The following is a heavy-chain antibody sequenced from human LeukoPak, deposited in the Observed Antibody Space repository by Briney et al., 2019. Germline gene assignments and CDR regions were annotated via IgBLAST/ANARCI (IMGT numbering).Heavy chain of an antibody. CDR2: LKQDGSEK. D-gene: IGHD3-22*01. CDR1: GFTFSTYW. CDR3: ARDLPTGYYISSGYYEYFLDY. J-gene: IGHJ4*02. Sequence: GGSLRLSCAASGFTFSTYWMTWVRQAPGKGLEWVANLKQDGSEKYYVDSLKGRFTISRDNAKNSLFLQMNSLRAEDTAVYYCARDLPTGYYISSGYYEYFLDYWGQGTLVTVSS. V-gene: IGHV3-7*04.